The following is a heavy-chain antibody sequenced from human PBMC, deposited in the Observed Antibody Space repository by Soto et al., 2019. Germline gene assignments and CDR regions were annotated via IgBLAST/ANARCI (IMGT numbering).Heavy chain of an antibody. J-gene: IGHJ5*02. CDR3: ARAVSPYFGTWFDP. Sequence: SETLSLTCAVSGGSITSGNSYSWAWIRQPPGRGLEWIGSISQTGATSYNPSLKSRVSVSLDKSKNQFSLRLSSVTAADMAVYYCARAVSPYFGTWFDPWGQGTLVTAPQ. D-gene: IGHD3-10*01. CDR1: GGSITSGNSYS. V-gene: IGHV4-30-2*01. CDR2: ISQTGAT.